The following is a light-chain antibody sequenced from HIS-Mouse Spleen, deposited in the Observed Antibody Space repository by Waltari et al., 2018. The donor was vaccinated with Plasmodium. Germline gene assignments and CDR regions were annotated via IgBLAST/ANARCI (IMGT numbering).Light chain of an antibody. CDR1: QGISSY. CDR2: AAS. Sequence: AIRMTQSPSSFSASTGDRVTITCRASQGISSYLAWYQQKPGKAPKLLIYAASTLQSGVPSRVSGSGSGTDFTRTISCLQSEEFATYYCQQYYSYPFTFGPGTKVDIK. V-gene: IGKV1-8*01. J-gene: IGKJ3*01. CDR3: QQYYSYPFT.